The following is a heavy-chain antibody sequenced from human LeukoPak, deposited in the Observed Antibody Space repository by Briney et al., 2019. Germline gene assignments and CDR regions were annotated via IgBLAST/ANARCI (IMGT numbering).Heavy chain of an antibody. CDR1: GFTFSSYA. D-gene: IGHD3-9*01. Sequence: GGSLRLSGAASGFTFSSYAMSWVRQAPGKGLEWVSAISGSGGSTYYADSVKGRFTISRDNSKNTLYLQMNSLRAEDTAVYYCARLASDYDILTGAYYYYYHMDVWGKGTTVTVSS. V-gene: IGHV3-23*01. J-gene: IGHJ6*03. CDR3: ARLASDYDILTGAYYYYYHMDV. CDR2: ISGSGGST.